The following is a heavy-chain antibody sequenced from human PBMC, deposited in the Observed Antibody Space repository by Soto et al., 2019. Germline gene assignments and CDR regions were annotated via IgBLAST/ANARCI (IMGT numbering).Heavy chain of an antibody. D-gene: IGHD3-10*01. V-gene: IGHV1-69*05. J-gene: IGHJ4*02. CDR1: GGTFSSYA. Sequence: SVKVSCKASGGTFSSYAISWVRQAPGQGLEWMGGIIPIFGTANYAQKFQGRVTITTDTSTSTAYMELSSLRSEDTAVYYCAREGDVLRSPDYWGQGTLVIVSS. CDR3: AREGDVLRSPDY. CDR2: IIPIFGTA.